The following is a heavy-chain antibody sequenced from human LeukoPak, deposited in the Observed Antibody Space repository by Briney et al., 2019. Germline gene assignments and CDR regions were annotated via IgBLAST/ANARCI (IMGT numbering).Heavy chain of an antibody. D-gene: IGHD1-26*01. V-gene: IGHV3-48*01. CDR3: AREGAP. CDR1: GFTFTDYA. J-gene: IGHJ4*02. Sequence: GGSLRLSCAVSGFTFTDYAMNWFRQAPGKGLEWLSYISRSSDTIYYADSVKGRFTISRDNAKSSLFLRMNTLRAEDTAVYYCAREGAPWGQGTLVTVSS. CDR2: ISRSSDTI.